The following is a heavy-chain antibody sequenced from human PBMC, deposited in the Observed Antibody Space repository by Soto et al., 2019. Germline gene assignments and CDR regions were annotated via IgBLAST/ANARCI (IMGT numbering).Heavy chain of an antibody. J-gene: IGHJ5*02. CDR3: ARGVYDSSGYFPGWFDP. D-gene: IGHD3-22*01. Sequence: QVQLVQSGAEVKKSGASVKVSCKASGYTFTSYNLIWVRQAPGQGLEWMGWISAYNGNTNYAQKLQGRVTMTTDTSTSTAYMELRSLRSDDTAVYYCARGVYDSSGYFPGWFDPWCQGTLVTVSS. V-gene: IGHV1-18*01. CDR2: ISAYNGNT. CDR1: GYTFTSYN.